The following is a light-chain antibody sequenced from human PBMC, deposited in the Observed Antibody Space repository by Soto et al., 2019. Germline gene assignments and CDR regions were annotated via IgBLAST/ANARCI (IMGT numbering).Light chain of an antibody. Sequence: QSALTQPASMSGSPGQSITISCTGTSSDVGGYGYVSWYQQHPGKPPKLMIYDVSDRPSGVSNRFSGSKSSNTASLTISGVQAEDDADYYCSSYSRTSPVIFGGGTKLTVL. J-gene: IGLJ2*01. CDR2: DVS. CDR3: SSYSRTSPVI. CDR1: SSDVGGYGY. V-gene: IGLV2-14*03.